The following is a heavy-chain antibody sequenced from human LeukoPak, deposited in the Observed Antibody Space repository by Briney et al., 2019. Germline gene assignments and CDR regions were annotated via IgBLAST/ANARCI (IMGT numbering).Heavy chain of an antibody. D-gene: IGHD3-3*01. CDR3: AKDTRPADFWSGYYYYYYGMDV. CDR2: ISDGGDYT. Sequence: GGSLRLSCTASGFTFSHYPMTWVRQAPGKGLEWVSLISDGGDYTYYADSVKGRFTISRDNSKNTLYLQMNSLRAEDTAVYYCAKDTRPADFWSGYYYYYYGMDVWGQGTTVTVSS. CDR1: GFTFSHYP. V-gene: IGHV3-23*01. J-gene: IGHJ6*02.